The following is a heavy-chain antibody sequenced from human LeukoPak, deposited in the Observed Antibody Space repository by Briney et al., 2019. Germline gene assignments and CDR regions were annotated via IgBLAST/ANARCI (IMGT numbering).Heavy chain of an antibody. CDR1: GFTFSSYG. CDR2: IRYDGSNK. CDR3: AKVRGAQYYFDY. V-gene: IGHV3-30*02. D-gene: IGHD3-10*01. J-gene: IGHJ4*02. Sequence: GGSLRLSCAASGFTFSSYGMHWVRQAPGKGLEWVAFIRYDGSNKYYADSVKGRFTISRDNSKNTLYLQMDSLRAEDTAVYYCAKVRGAQYYFDYWGQGTLVTVSS.